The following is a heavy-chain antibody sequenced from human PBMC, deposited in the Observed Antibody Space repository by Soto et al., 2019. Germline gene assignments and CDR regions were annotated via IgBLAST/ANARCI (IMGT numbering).Heavy chain of an antibody. Sequence: GGSLRLSCAASGISFSNTWMHWFRQVPGKGLVWVAYINSDGTTTTYADSVRGRFTISRDNAKNTVYLQMNSLRAEDTALYYCTTDGSYAQYVWGQGTAVTVSS. CDR3: TTDGSYAQYV. CDR1: GISFSNTW. V-gene: IGHV3-74*01. D-gene: IGHD2-2*01. J-gene: IGHJ6*02. CDR2: INSDGTTT.